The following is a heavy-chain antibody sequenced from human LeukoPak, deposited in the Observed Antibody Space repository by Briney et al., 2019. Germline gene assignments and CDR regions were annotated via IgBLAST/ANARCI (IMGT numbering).Heavy chain of an antibody. CDR3: AKDGDADYGMDV. Sequence: ASVKVSCKASGGTFSSYAISWVRQAPGQGLEWMGGIIPIFGTANYAQKSQGRVTITTDESTSTAYMELSSLRSEDTAVYYCAKDGDADYGMDVWGQGTTVTVSS. D-gene: IGHD4-17*01. J-gene: IGHJ6*02. CDR1: GGTFSSYA. CDR2: IIPIFGTA. V-gene: IGHV1-69*05.